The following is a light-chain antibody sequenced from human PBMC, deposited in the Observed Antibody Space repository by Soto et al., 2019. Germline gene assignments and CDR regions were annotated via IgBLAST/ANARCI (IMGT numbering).Light chain of an antibody. V-gene: IGKV1-39*01. J-gene: IGKJ1*01. CDR2: GAS. CDR1: QSIRHF. CDR3: QQSFSTSWT. Sequence: DIQMTQSPSSLSASVGDRVTITCRASQSIRHFLNWYQQKPEKAPKLLIFGASSLQGGVPSRFNGSGSGIDFTLTISSMQPEDFAAYYCQQSFSTSWTFGQGTRVEMK.